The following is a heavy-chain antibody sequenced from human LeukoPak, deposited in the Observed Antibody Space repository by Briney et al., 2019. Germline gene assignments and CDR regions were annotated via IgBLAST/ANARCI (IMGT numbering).Heavy chain of an antibody. V-gene: IGHV3-23*01. CDR2: ISHSGGTI. CDR1: GFIFSNYA. D-gene: IGHD3-22*01. J-gene: IGHJ4*02. Sequence: PGGSLRLSCAASGFIFSNYAMNWVRQAPGKGLEWVSGISHSGGTIYYADSVRGRFTISRDNSKNTLYLQMNSLRAEDTAIYYCAKDFKGGGYYPYYFDYWGQGTLVTVSS. CDR3: AKDFKGGGYYPYYFDY.